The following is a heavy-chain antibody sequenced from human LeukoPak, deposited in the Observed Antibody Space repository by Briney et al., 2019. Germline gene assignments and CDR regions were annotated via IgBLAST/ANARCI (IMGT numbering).Heavy chain of an antibody. D-gene: IGHD3-22*01. CDR1: GGTFSSYA. V-gene: IGHV1-69*01. CDR2: IIPIFGTA. CDR3: ARDDYDSSGYCDY. Sequence: ASVKVSCKASGGTFSSYAISWVRQAPGQGLEWMGGIIPIFGTANYAQKFQGRVTITADESTSTAYMELSSLRSEDTAVYYCARDDYDSSGYCDYWAREPWSPSPQ. J-gene: IGHJ4*02.